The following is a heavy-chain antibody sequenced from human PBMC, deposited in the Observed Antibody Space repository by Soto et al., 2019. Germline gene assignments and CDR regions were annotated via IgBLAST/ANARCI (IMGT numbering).Heavy chain of an antibody. J-gene: IGHJ4*02. CDR2: VSSNGGNT. CDR1: GFTFSSYG. Sequence: GGSLRLSCAASGFTFSSYGMHWVRQAPGKGLEYVSGVSSNGGNTYYADSVKGRFTISRDNSKSTLYLQMSSLRPEDTAVYYCVKGGTYSSSSNFDYWGRGTLVTVSS. CDR3: VKGGTYSSSSNFDY. V-gene: IGHV3-64D*08. D-gene: IGHD6-6*01.